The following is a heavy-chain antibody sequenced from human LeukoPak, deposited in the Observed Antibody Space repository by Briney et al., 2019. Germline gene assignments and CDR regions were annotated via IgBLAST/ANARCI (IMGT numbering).Heavy chain of an antibody. V-gene: IGHV4-30-2*01. CDR1: GGSISSGGYS. CDR2: IYHSGST. CDR3: ARAAAGTGWWFDP. D-gene: IGHD6-13*01. J-gene: IGHJ5*02. Sequence: PSETLSLTYAVSGGSISSGGYSWSWIRQPPGKGLEWIGYIYHSGSTYYNPSLKSRVTISVDRSKNQFSLKLSSVTAADTAVYYCARAAAGTGWWFDPWGQGTLVTVSS.